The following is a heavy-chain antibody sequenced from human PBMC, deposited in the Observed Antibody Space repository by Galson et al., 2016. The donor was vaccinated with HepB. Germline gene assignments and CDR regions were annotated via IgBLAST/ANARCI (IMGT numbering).Heavy chain of an antibody. CDR3: ASSRYNSGWPVPSFYY. D-gene: IGHD6-19*01. CDR1: GYSFTSYW. Sequence: QSGAEVKKPGASLRISCRASGYSFTSYWINWVRQMPGKGLEWMGRIDPSDSYSNYSPSFQGHVTISADKSLSTAYLQWSSLKASDNAIYYCASSRYNSGWPVPSFYYWGQGNLVTVS. CDR2: IDPSDSYS. V-gene: IGHV5-10-1*01. J-gene: IGHJ4*02.